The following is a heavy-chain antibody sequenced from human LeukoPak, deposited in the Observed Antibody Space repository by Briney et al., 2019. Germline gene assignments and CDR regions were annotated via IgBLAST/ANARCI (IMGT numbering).Heavy chain of an antibody. CDR1: GGTFSSYA. V-gene: IGHV1-18*01. CDR2: ISAYNGNT. D-gene: IGHD6-13*01. CDR3: ARVVEQQLVPTGY. Sequence: ASVKVSCKASGGTFSSYAISWVRQAPGQGLEWMGWISAYNGNTNYAQKLQGRVTMTTDTSTSTAYMELRSLRSDDTAVYYCARVVEQQLVPTGYWGQGTLVTVSS. J-gene: IGHJ4*02.